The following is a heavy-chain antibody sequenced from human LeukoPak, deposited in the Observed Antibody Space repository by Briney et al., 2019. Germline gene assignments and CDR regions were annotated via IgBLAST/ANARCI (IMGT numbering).Heavy chain of an antibody. V-gene: IGHV3-48*01. Sequence: GGSLRLSCAASGFTFSSYSMNWVRQAPGKGLEWVSYISSSSSTIYYADSVKGRFTISRDNAKNPLYLQMNSLRAEDTAVYYCAREPPIGYCSSTSCYGLSRKLGFDYWGQGTLVTVSS. J-gene: IGHJ4*02. CDR3: AREPPIGYCSSTSCYGLSRKLGFDY. CDR1: GFTFSSYS. D-gene: IGHD2-2*01. CDR2: ISSSSSTI.